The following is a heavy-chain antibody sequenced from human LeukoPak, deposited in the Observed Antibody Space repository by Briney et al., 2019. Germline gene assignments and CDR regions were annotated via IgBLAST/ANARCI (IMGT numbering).Heavy chain of an antibody. V-gene: IGHV3-53*01. CDR3: ARDPAGPGDWYFDL. CDR2: IHRGGST. Sequence: GGSLRLSCAASGFTVSSNYMNWARQAPGKGLEWVSVIHRGGSTYYVDSVKGRFTISRDNSKNTLYLQMNSLRVEDTAVYYCARDPAGPGDWYFDLWGRGTLVTVSS. CDR1: GFTVSSNY. J-gene: IGHJ2*01.